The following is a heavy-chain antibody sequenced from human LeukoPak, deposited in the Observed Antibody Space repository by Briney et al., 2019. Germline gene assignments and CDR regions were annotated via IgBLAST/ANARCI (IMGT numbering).Heavy chain of an antibody. V-gene: IGHV1-18*01. CDR3: ARDLDFWSGYYWDRLGYYYYYYMDV. D-gene: IGHD3-3*01. Sequence: GAPVKVSCKASGYTFTSYGISWVRQAPGQGLEWMGWISAYNGNTNYAQKLQGRVTMTTDTSTSTAYMELRSLRSDDTAVYYCARDLDFWSGYYWDRLGYYYYYYMDVWGKGTTVTVSS. J-gene: IGHJ6*03. CDR1: GYTFTSYG. CDR2: ISAYNGNT.